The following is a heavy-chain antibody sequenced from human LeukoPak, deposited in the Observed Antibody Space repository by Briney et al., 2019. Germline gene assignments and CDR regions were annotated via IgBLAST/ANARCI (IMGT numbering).Heavy chain of an antibody. CDR1: GFTFSNAY. Sequence: PGGSLRLSCAASGFTFSNAYMNWVRQAPGKGLEWVGRIKPKTDGETTEYAASVKGRFTISRDDSENILYLQMNSLKTDDTAVYYCTRYGDYWGQGVLVTVSS. J-gene: IGHJ4*02. CDR3: TRYGDY. V-gene: IGHV3-15*07. CDR2: IKPKTDGETT. D-gene: IGHD1-1*01.